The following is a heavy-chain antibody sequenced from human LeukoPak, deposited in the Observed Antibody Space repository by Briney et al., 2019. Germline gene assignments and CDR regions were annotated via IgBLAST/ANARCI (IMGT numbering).Heavy chain of an antibody. D-gene: IGHD3-16*01. CDR3: ARELNGGPPCD. CDR1: GFTFTDYY. V-gene: IGHV1-2*02. J-gene: IGHJ4*02. Sequence: ASVKVSCKASGFTFTDYYMHWVRQAPGQGLEWMGWINPNSGVTNYAQKFQGRVTMTRDTSISTAYMALSSLRSDDTAVYYCARELNGGPPCDWGQGTLVTVSS. CDR2: INPNSGVT.